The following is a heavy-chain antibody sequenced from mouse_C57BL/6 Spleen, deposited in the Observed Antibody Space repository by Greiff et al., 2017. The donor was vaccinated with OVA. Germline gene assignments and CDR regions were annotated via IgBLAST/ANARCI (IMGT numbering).Heavy chain of an antibody. CDR3: ARRYYGSSYWYCDV. J-gene: IGHJ1*03. V-gene: IGHV1-55*01. Sequence: QVQLQQPGAELVKPGASVKMSCKASGYTFTSYWITWVKQRPGQGLEWIGDIYPGSGSTNYNEKFKSKATLTVDTSSSTAYMQLSSLTSEDSAVYYWARRYYGSSYWYCDVWGTGTTVTVSS. D-gene: IGHD1-1*01. CDR1: GYTFTSYW. CDR2: IYPGSGST.